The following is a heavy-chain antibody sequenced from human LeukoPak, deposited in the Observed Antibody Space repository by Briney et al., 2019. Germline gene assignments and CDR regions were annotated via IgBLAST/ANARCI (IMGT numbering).Heavy chain of an antibody. CDR3: ARSLPDDILTGYYPPDYYYYGMDV. V-gene: IGHV1-69*13. J-gene: IGHJ6*02. CDR1: GGTFSSYA. CDR2: IIPIFGTA. D-gene: IGHD3-9*01. Sequence: ASVKVSYKASGGTFSSYAISWVRQAPGQGLEWMGGIIPIFGTANYAQKFQGRVTITADESTSTAYMELSSLRSEDTAVYYCARSLPDDILTGYYPPDYYYYGMDVWGQGTTVTVSS.